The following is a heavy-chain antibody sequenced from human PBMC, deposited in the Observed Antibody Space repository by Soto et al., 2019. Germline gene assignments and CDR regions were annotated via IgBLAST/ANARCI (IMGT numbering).Heavy chain of an antibody. V-gene: IGHV3-30*18. J-gene: IGHJ4*02. CDR2: ISYDGSNK. CDR3: AKVGSRPYRPIHFDY. Sequence: PGGSLRLSCAASGFTFSSYGMHWVRQAPGKGLEWVAVISYDGSNKYYADSVKGRFTISRDNSKNTLYLQMNSLRAEDTAVYYCAKVGSRPYRPIHFDYWGQGTLVTVSS. D-gene: IGHD3-16*01. CDR1: GFTFSSYG.